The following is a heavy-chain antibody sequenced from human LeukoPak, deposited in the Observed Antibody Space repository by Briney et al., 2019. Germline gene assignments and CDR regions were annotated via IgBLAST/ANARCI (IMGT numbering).Heavy chain of an antibody. CDR3: TRDKSAGADTGSSFYY. CDR2: IKQDGGET. CDR1: GFTFSNYW. Sequence: PAGGSLRLSCAASGFTFSNYWMTWVRQAPGKGLEWVASIKQDGGETYYVDSVKGRFTFSRDNAKNSVYLQMSSLRAEDTAVYYCTRDKSAGADTGSSFYYWGQGALVTVSS. V-gene: IGHV3-7*03. D-gene: IGHD3-10*01. J-gene: IGHJ4*02.